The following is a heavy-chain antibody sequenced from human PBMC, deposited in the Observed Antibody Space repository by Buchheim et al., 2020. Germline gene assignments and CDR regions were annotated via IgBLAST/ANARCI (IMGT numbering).Heavy chain of an antibody. J-gene: IGHJ4*02. CDR3: ARGMGGTGTVDY. CDR2: MNSDGSIT. CDR1: GFTFSSSW. D-gene: IGHD1-1*01. Sequence: EVQLVESGGGLVQPGGSLRLSCAASGFTFSSSWMHWVRQAPGKGLVWVSRMNSDGSITSYADSVKGRFTISRDNAKNKLYLQMNSLRAEDTAVYYCARGMGGTGTVDYWGQGTL. V-gene: IGHV3-74*01.